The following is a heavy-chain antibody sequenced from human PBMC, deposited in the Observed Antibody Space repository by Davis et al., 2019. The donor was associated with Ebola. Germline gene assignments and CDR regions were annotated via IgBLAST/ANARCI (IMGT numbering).Heavy chain of an antibody. Sequence: PSETLSLTCTVSGGSISSYYWSWIRQPPGKGLEWIGYIYYSGSTNYNPSLKSRVTISVDTSKNQFSLKLSSVTAADTAVYYCARDRGYSYGSMGNHFDYWGQGTLVTVSS. J-gene: IGHJ4*02. CDR1: GGSISSYY. D-gene: IGHD5-18*01. CDR3: ARDRGYSYGSMGNHFDY. V-gene: IGHV4-59*08. CDR2: IYYSGST.